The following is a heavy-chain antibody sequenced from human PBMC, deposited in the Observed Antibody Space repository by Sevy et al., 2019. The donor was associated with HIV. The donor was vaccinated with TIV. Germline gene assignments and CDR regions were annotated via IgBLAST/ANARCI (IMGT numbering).Heavy chain of an antibody. CDR1: GGSFSGYY. D-gene: IGHD2-8*01. CDR3: ARGRGRDAGYYYYMDV. CDR2: INHIGST. J-gene: IGHJ6*03. V-gene: IGHV4-34*01. Sequence: SETLSLTCAVYGGSFSGYYWSWIRQPPGKGLEWIGEINHIGSTNYNPSLKSRVTISVDTSKNQFSLKLSSVTAADTAVYYCARGRGRDAGYYYYMDVWGKGTTVTVSS.